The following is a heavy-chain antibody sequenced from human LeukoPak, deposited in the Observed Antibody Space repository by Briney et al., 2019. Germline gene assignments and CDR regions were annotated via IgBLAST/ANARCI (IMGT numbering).Heavy chain of an antibody. D-gene: IGHD1-14*01. CDR1: GFTFSTYS. V-gene: IGHV3-48*01. J-gene: IGHJ4*02. CDR3: ATSAVYEVDY. CDR2: ISSSSSTI. Sequence: GGSLRLSCAASGFTFSTYSINWVRQAPGKGLEWISYISSSSSTIYYADSVKGRFTVSRDNAKNSLYLQMNSLRAEDTAVYYCATSAVYEVDYWGQGTLVTVSS.